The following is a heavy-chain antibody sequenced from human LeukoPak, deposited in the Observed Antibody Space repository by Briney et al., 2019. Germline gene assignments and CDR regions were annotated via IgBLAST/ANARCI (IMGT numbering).Heavy chain of an antibody. J-gene: IGHJ3*02. V-gene: IGHV3-23*01. CDR3: SKGPWDLPHAFDI. CDR1: GFTFSIYA. Sequence: GGSLRLSCAASGFTFSIYAMSWVSQAPGRGLECVSTMSGSGDITRYADSVKGRFVVSRDNSKNTLYLQMNSLRAEDTAMYYCSKGPWDLPHAFDIWGLGTMVTVSS. CDR2: MSGSGDIT. D-gene: IGHD1-26*01.